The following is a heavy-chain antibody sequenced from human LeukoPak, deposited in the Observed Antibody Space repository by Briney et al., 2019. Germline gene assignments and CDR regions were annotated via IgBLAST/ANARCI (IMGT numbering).Heavy chain of an antibody. V-gene: IGHV4-34*01. Sequence: SETLSLTCAVYGGSFSGYYWSWIRQPPGKGLEWIGEINHSGSTNYNPSLKSRVTISVDTSKNQFSLKLSSVTAADTAVYYCARGDSSGWLSRGAAEETYFDYWGQGTLVTVSS. D-gene: IGHD6-19*01. CDR2: INHSGST. CDR3: ARGDSSGWLSRGAAEETYFDY. J-gene: IGHJ4*02. CDR1: GGSFSGYY.